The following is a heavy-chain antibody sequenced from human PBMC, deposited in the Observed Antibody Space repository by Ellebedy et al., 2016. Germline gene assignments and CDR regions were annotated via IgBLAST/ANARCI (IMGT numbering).Heavy chain of an antibody. V-gene: IGHV1-46*01. CDR1: GYTLTSYY. CDR2: INPSGGNT. CDR3: ARGDYGGKSPGRA. J-gene: IGHJ5*02. Sequence: ASVKVSCXASGYTLTSYYMNWVRQAPGQGIEWLGIINPSGGNTNYAQKIQGRVSMATDTSTTTVYMELSSLRSEDTALYYCARGDYGGKSPGRAWGQGTLVTVSS. D-gene: IGHD4-23*01.